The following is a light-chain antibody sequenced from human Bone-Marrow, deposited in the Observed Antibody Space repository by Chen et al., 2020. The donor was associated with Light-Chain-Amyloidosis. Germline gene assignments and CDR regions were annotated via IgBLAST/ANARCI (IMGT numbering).Light chain of an antibody. V-gene: IGLV7-43*01. CDR2: STI. Sequence: QSVVTQEPSLNVSPAGSVTPPCSSNTGAVTSGYYPNWFQQKPGQATRALIYSTIDTHSWTPAQFSDSRLGGKAALTLSGVQPEDEAEYYCLLYDGGAWVFGGGTKLTVL. J-gene: IGLJ3*02. CDR1: TGAVTSGYY. CDR3: LLYDGGAWV.